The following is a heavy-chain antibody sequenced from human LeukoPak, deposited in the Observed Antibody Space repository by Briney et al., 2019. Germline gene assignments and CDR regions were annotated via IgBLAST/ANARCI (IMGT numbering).Heavy chain of an antibody. CDR3: TRAGPRRDGYNGDY. Sequence: GGSLRLSCGASGFTFSHYSMNWVRQAPGKGLEWVSSIRFTGSYIYYADSVKGRFTISRDDAKNLLSLQMISLRAEDTAVYYCTRAGPRRDGYNGDYWGQGTLVTVSS. CDR2: IRFTGSYI. D-gene: IGHD5-24*01. CDR1: GFTFSHYS. J-gene: IGHJ4*02. V-gene: IGHV3-21*01.